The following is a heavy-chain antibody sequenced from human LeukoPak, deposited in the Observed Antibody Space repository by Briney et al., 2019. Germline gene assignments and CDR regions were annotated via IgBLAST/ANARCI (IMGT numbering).Heavy chain of an antibody. CDR2: ISYDGGDK. V-gene: IGHV3-30*04. J-gene: IGHJ4*02. CDR3: AEGGDGYKFDY. CDR1: GFTFSRSA. D-gene: IGHD5-24*01. Sequence: GGSLRLSRAASGFTFSRSAMHWVRQAPGKGLEWVAIISYDGGDKYYADSVKGRFTISRDNAKNSLYLQMNSLRAEDTAVYYCAEGGDGYKFDYWGQGTLVTVSS.